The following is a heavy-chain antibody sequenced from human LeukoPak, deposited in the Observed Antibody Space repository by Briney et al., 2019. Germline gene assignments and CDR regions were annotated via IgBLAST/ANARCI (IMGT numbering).Heavy chain of an antibody. V-gene: IGHV4-61*01. CDR1: GGSISSSTYY. Sequence: ETLSLTCTVSGGSISSSTYYWSWIRQPPGKGLEWIGYIYYSGSTNYNPSLKSRVTISVDTSKNQFSLKLTSVTAADTAVYYCARDSQWLVHDWYFDLWGRGTLVTVSS. J-gene: IGHJ2*01. CDR3: ARDSQWLVHDWYFDL. CDR2: IYYSGST. D-gene: IGHD6-19*01.